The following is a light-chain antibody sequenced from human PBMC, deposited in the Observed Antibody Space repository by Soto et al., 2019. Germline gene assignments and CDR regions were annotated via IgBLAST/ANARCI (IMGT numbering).Light chain of an antibody. V-gene: IGLV2-23*02. CDR1: SRDVGSYNL. J-gene: IGLJ2*01. Sequence: QSALTQPASVSGSPGQSITISCTGTSRDVGSYNLVSWYQQHPGQAPKLMIYEDTKRPPGVSDRLSGSTSGNTASLTLSGLQAEAEADDYCCSYACSSNFVVFGGGTKLTVL. CDR2: EDT. CDR3: CSYACSSNFVV.